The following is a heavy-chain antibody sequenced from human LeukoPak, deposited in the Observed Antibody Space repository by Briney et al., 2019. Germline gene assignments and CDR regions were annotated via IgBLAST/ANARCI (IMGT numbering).Heavy chain of an antibody. V-gene: IGHV3-21*01. CDR1: GFTFSSYS. CDR3: ATHPPPDSSSWYVRRGG. Sequence: PGGSLRLSCAASGFTFSSYSMNWVRQAPGKGLEWVSSISSSSSYIYYADSVKGRFTISRDNAKNSLYLQMNSLRAEDTAVYYCATHPPPDSSSWYVRRGGWGQGTLVTVSS. J-gene: IGHJ4*02. CDR2: ISSSSSYI. D-gene: IGHD6-13*01.